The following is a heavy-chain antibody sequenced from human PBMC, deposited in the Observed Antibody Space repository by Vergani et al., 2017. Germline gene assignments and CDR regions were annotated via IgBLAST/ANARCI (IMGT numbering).Heavy chain of an antibody. V-gene: IGHV3-23*01. J-gene: IGHJ3*02. CDR2: ISGSGGST. CDR3: ASDRDTTVTTMGAFDI. D-gene: IGHD4-17*01. Sequence: EVQLLESGGGLVQPGGSLRLSCAASGFTFSSYAMSWVRQAPGKGLEWVSAISGSGGSTYYADSVKGRFTISRDNSKNTLYLQMNSLRAEDTAVDYCASDRDTTVTTMGAFDIWGQGTMVTVSS. CDR1: GFTFSSYA.